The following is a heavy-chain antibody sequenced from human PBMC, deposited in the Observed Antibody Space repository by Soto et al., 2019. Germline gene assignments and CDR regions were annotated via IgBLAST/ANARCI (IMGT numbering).Heavy chain of an antibody. CDR1: GGSISSYY. CDR3: ATTARYSSGWYRAFDI. D-gene: IGHD6-19*01. V-gene: IGHV4-59*01. J-gene: IGHJ3*02. CDR2: IYYSGST. Sequence: SETLSLTWTVSGGSISSYYWSWIRQPPGKGLEWIGYIYYSGSTNYNPSLKSRVTISVDTSKNRFSLKLSSVTAADTAVYYCATTARYSSGWYRAFDIWGQGTMVTVSS.